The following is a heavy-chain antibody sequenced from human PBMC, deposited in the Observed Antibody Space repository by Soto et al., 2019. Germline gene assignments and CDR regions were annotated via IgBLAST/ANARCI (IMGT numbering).Heavy chain of an antibody. J-gene: IGHJ4*02. CDR2: INPNSGGT. CDR3: ARGLGYSYGSFGDYFDN. Sequence: SLEVSCKASGYTFTGYYMRWVRQAPGQGLEWMGWINPNSGGTNYAQRFQGRVTMTRDTSISTAYMELSRLRSDDTAVYYCARGLGYSYGSFGDYFDNWGQGIQVTVSS. V-gene: IGHV1-2*02. CDR1: GYTFTGYY. D-gene: IGHD5-18*01.